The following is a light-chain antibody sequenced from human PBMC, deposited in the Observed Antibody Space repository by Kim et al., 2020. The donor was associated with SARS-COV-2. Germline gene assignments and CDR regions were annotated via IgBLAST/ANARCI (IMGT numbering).Light chain of an antibody. CDR3: AVWDDSLNGVV. CDR2: RSD. J-gene: IGLJ2*01. CDR1: TSKIGGNS. Sequence: QSVTISCSGSTSKIGGNSVSWYRQLPGPAPNLLIYRSDERPSGVPDRFSGSKSGTSASVAISGLQSEDEADYYCAVWDDSLNGVVFGGGTKVTVL. V-gene: IGLV1-44*01.